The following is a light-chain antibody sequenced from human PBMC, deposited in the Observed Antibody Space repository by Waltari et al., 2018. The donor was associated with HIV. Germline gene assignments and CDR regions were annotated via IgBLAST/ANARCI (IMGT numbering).Light chain of an antibody. Sequence: SSELTQPPSVSVSPGQTAGITCSGDALSKQYVYWYQQKPGQAPVLVISKDSERPSGIPERVSGSTSGTTVTLTISGVQAEDEADYYCQSADTSGSYWVFGGGTKLTVL. J-gene: IGLJ2*01. CDR2: KDS. CDR3: QSADTSGSYWV. CDR1: ALSKQY. V-gene: IGLV3-25*03.